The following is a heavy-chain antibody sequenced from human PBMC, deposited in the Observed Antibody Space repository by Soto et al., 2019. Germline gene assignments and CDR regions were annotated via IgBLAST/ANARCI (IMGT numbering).Heavy chain of an antibody. J-gene: IGHJ3*02. V-gene: IGHV3-23*01. CDR3: ERDTITYDAFDI. CDR2: ISGSGGST. D-gene: IGHD5-12*01. Sequence: PVGSLRLSCAASGFTFSSYAMSCVRQAPGKGLEWVSAISGSGGSTYYADSVKGRFTISRDNSKNTLYLQMNSLRAEDTAVYYCERDTITYDAFDIWGQGTMVTVSS. CDR1: GFTFSSYA.